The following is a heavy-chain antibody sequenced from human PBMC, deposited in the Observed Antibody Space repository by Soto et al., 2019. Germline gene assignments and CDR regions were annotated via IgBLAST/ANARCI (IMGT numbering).Heavy chain of an antibody. J-gene: IGHJ6*02. CDR3: ARDFPLVVVVAVDLVMCGMDV. Sequence: QVQLVESGGGVVQPGRSLRLSCADSGFTFSSYAMHWVRQAPGKGLEWVAVISYDGSNKYYADSVKGRFTISRDNSKNTRCLQMNSLSAEDTAVYYCARDFPLVVVVAVDLVMCGMDVLGQGTTLTVSS. D-gene: IGHD2-2*01. CDR2: ISYDGSNK. CDR1: GFTFSSYA. V-gene: IGHV3-30-3*01.